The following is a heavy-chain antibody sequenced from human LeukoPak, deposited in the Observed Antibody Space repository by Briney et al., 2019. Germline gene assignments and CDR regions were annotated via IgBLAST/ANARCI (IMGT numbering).Heavy chain of an antibody. CDR2: ISYDGSNK. V-gene: IGHV3-30*03. J-gene: IGHJ4*02. CDR1: GFTFSSYS. CDR3: ASRSKKSGYDPHLDY. D-gene: IGHD5-12*01. Sequence: PGGSLRLSCAASGFTFSSYSMNWVRQAPGKGLEWVAVISYDGSNKYYADSVKGRFTISRDNSKNTLYLQMNSLRAEDTAVYYCASRSKKSGYDPHLDYWGQGTLVTVSS.